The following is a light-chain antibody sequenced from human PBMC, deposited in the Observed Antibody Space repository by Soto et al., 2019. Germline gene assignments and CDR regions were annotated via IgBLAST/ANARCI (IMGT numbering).Light chain of an antibody. J-gene: IGKJ2*01. CDR2: WAS. V-gene: IGKV4-1*01. CDR3: QQYYSTPYT. CDR1: QSVLYSSNNKTY. Sequence: DIVMTQSPDSLAVSLGERATINCKSSQSVLYSSNNKTYLAWYQQKPGQPPKLLIYWASTRESGVPDRFSGGGSGTDFTLTISSLQAEDVAVYYCQQYYSTPYTFGQGTKLEIK.